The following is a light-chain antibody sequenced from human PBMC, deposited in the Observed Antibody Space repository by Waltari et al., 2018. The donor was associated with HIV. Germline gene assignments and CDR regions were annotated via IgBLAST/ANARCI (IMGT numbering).Light chain of an antibody. CDR2: WAS. Sequence: DIVMTQSPDSLAVSLGERAPINCKSSQSVLSSSKNKNYLAWYQQKPGQSPKLLIYWASTRESGVPDRFSGSGSGTDFTLTISSLQAEDVAVYYCQQYYTTPLTFGGGTKVVIK. J-gene: IGKJ4*01. CDR3: QQYYTTPLT. V-gene: IGKV4-1*01. CDR1: QSVLSSSKNKNY.